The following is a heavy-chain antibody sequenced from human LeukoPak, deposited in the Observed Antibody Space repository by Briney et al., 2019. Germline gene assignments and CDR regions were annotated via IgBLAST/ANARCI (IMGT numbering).Heavy chain of an antibody. CDR2: IYTSGST. D-gene: IGHD2-2*01. J-gene: IGHJ4*02. Sequence: SETLSLTCTVSGGSISSYYWSWIRQPAGKGLEWIGRIYTSGSTNYNPSLKSRVTMSVDTSKNQFSLKLSSVTAADTAVYYCARDSDIVVVPAAAIFDYWGQGTLVTVSS. V-gene: IGHV4-4*07. CDR3: ARDSDIVVVPAAAIFDY. CDR1: GGSISSYY.